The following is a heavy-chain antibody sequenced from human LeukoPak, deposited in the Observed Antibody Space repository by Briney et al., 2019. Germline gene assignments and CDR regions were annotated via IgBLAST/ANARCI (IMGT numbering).Heavy chain of an antibody. D-gene: IGHD3-16*01. J-gene: IGHJ6*02. Sequence: GGSLRLSCTASGFTFNTHAMNWVRQAPGKGLEWVTVISGNGVTTDYADSVMGRSTISRDNSRNALYLQLDSLRAEDTAIYFCAKGLWGAYYYGMDVWGQGTTVTVSS. CDR1: GFTFNTHA. CDR3: AKGLWGAYYYGMDV. V-gene: IGHV3-23*01. CDR2: ISGNGVTT.